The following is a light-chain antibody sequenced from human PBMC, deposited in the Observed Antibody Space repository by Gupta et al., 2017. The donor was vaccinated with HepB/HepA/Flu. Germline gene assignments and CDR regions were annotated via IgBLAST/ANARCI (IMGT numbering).Light chain of an antibody. Sequence: SALTQPASVSGSPGQSITISCTGTSSDVGKYNLVSWYQKHPGKAPQVMIYEVNRRPSGVSNRFSGSKSGNTASLTISGLQGEDEAEYYCCTFAGSNTHVVFGGGTKLTVL. CDR3: CTFAGSNTHVV. CDR2: EVN. CDR1: SSDVGKYNL. V-gene: IGLV2-23*02. J-gene: IGLJ2*01.